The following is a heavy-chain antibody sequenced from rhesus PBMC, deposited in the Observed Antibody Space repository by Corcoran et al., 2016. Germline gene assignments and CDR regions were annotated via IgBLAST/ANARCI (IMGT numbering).Heavy chain of an antibody. J-gene: IGHJ4*01. Sequence: QVQLQESGPGLVKPSETLSLTCAVSGASISSYWWSWIRQPPGKGLEWLGEINGNRLSTYYHPSLQIRVTISKCASKNQFSLNLSSLTAADTAVYYCASAQVAVDYWGQGVLVTVSS. CDR2: INGNRLST. D-gene: IGHD4-29*01. CDR3: ASAQVAVDY. V-gene: IGHV4-80*01. CDR1: GASISSYW.